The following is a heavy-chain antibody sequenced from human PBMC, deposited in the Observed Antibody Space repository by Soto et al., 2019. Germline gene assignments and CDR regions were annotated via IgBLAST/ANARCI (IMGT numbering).Heavy chain of an antibody. J-gene: IGHJ6*02. Sequence: GGSLRLSCAASGFTFSSYGMHWVRQAPGKGLEWVAVISYDGSNKYYADSVKGRFTISRDNSKNTLYLQMNSLRAEDTAVYYCAKDMVEQWPKGGYYYYGMDVWGQGTTVTVSS. V-gene: IGHV3-30*18. CDR2: ISYDGSNK. CDR1: GFTFSSYG. D-gene: IGHD6-19*01. CDR3: AKDMVEQWPKGGYYYYGMDV.